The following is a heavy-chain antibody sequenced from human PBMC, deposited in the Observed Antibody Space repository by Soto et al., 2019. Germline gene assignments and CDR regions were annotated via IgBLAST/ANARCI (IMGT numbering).Heavy chain of an antibody. CDR3: AKDAKGIAATGTGYYFEY. D-gene: IGHD6-13*01. J-gene: IGHJ4*02. V-gene: IGHV3-23*01. CDR2: VSGSGGST. CDR1: GFSFSRYG. Sequence: GGSLRLSCAASGFSFSRYGMSWLRQAPGKGLEWVSSVSGSGGSTDYADSVKGRFTISRDNSKNTLYVEMNSLSADDTAVYYCAKDAKGIAATGTGYYFEYWGQGAEVSVSS.